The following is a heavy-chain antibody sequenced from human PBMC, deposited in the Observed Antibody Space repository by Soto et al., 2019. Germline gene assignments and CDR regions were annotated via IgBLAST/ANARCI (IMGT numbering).Heavy chain of an antibody. CDR2: IIPIFGTA. CDR3: ARVGSSSSGHYYYYYGMDV. J-gene: IGHJ6*02. V-gene: IGHV1-69*13. Sequence: WASVKVSCKASGGTFSSYAISWVRQAPGQGLEWMGGIIPIFGTANYAQKFQGRVTITADESTSTAYMELSSLRSEDTAVYYCARVGSSSSGHYYYYYGMDVWGQGTTVTVSS. CDR1: GGTFSSYA. D-gene: IGHD6-6*01.